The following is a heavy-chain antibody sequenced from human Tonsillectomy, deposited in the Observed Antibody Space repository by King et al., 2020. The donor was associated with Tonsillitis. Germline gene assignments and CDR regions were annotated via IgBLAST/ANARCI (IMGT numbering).Heavy chain of an antibody. CDR3: VRNLLPAVKGAFDI. CDR2: VYTGGST. V-gene: IGHV4-4*07. Sequence: QLQESGPGLVKPSETLSLTCTVSGGSVTAYYWSWIRQPAGKGLEWIGRVYTGGSTNDNPSLKSRVTMSIDTSKKQFFLSLSSVTATDTAVYYFVRNLLPAVKGAFDIWGQGTMVTVSS. J-gene: IGHJ3*02. CDR1: GGSVTAYY. D-gene: IGHD2-2*01.